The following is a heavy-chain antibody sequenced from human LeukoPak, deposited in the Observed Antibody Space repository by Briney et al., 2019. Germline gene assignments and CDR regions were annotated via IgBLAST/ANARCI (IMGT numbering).Heavy chain of an antibody. J-gene: IGHJ6*03. CDR2: MNSDGSST. CDR3: ARAPDFWSGYDYYCYMDV. V-gene: IGHV3-74*01. Sequence: GRCLTLSCAASGFTVSSYWMHWVRQAPGKGLVWVSRMNSDGSSTSYADCVKGRFTIYRDNAKNTLYLQMNSLRAEDTAVYYCARAPDFWSGYDYYCYMDVWGKGTTVTVSS. D-gene: IGHD3-3*01. CDR1: GFTVSSYW.